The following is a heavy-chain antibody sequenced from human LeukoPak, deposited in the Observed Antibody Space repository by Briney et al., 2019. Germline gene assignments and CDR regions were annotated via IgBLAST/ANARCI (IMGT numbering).Heavy chain of an antibody. CDR2: IYYSGST. Sequence: SETLSLTCTVSGGSISSSSYYWGWIRQPPGKGLEWIGSIYYSGSTYYNPSLKSRVTISVDTSKNQFSLKLSSVTAADTAVYYCARASYGDYNFDYWGQGTLVTVSS. J-gene: IGHJ4*02. V-gene: IGHV4-39*07. CDR3: ARASYGDYNFDY. CDR1: GGSISSSSYY. D-gene: IGHD4-17*01.